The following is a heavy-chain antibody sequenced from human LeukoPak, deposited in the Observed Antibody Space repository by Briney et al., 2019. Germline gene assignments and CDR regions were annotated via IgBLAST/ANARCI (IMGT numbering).Heavy chain of an antibody. V-gene: IGHV4-59*01. CDR3: ARSTPYISN. Sequence: SETLSLTCTVSGGSISSYYWSWIRQPPGKGLEWIGYIYYSGSTNYNPSLKSRVTISVDTSKNQFSLKLRSVTAADTAVYYCARSTPYISNWGQGTLVTVSS. CDR1: GGSISSYY. CDR2: IYYSGST. J-gene: IGHJ4*02.